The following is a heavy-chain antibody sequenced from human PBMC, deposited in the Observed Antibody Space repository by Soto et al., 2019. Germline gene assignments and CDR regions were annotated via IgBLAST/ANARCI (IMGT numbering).Heavy chain of an antibody. V-gene: IGHV4-61*01. J-gene: IGHJ4*02. CDR2: IYYSGST. CDR1: GGSISSSSYY. CDR3: ARRYGDSFDY. Sequence: TLSLTCTVSGGSISSSSYYWSWIRQPPGKGLEWIGYIYYSGSTNYNPSLKSRVTISVDTSKNQFSLKLSSVTAADTAVYYCARRYGDSFDYWGQGTLVTVSS. D-gene: IGHD4-17*01.